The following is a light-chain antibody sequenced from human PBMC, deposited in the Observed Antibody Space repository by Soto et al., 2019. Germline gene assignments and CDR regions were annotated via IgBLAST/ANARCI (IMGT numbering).Light chain of an antibody. J-gene: IGKJ5*01. V-gene: IGKV3-11*01. Sequence: EIVLTQSPATLSLSPGERATLSCRASHSVSYYLAWYQQKRGQAHRLLIYDASKRPPGIPARFSGSGSGTDFTLTISGLDPENFAVYYCQQCSNWPPIAFVKGTRQEIK. CDR2: DAS. CDR3: QQCSNWPPIA. CDR1: HSVSYY.